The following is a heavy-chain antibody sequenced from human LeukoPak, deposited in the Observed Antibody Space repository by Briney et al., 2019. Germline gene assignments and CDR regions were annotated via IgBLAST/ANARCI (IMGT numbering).Heavy chain of an antibody. Sequence: GGSLRLSCAASGFTFSSYGMHWVRQAPGKGLEWVAVISYDGSNKYYADSVKGRFTISRDNSKNTLYLQMNSLRAEDTAVYYCAKADTAMDDAFDIWGQGTMVTVSS. J-gene: IGHJ3*02. CDR3: AKADTAMDDAFDI. CDR2: ISYDGSNK. D-gene: IGHD5-18*01. CDR1: GFTFSSYG. V-gene: IGHV3-30*18.